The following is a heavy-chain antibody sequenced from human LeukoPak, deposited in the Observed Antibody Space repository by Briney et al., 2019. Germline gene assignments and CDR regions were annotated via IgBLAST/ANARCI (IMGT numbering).Heavy chain of an antibody. V-gene: IGHV1-46*01. CDR3: ARSRNTMTTHRYYYYYYVDV. CDR1: GYTFTSYY. J-gene: IGHJ6*03. CDR2: INPSGGTT. D-gene: IGHD3-22*01. Sequence: ASVKVSCKPSGYTFTSYYMHWARQAPGQGLEWMGIINPSGGTTRFAQKFQGRVTITADKSTSTAYMELSSLRSEDTAVYYCARSRNTMTTHRYYYYYYVDVWGKGTTVTVSS.